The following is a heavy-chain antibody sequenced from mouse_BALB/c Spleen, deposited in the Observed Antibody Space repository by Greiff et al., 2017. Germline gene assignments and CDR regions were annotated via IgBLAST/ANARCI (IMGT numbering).Heavy chain of an antibody. D-gene: IGHD1-1*01. Sequence: DVMLVESGGGLVQPGGSLKLSCVASGFTFSNYWLNWVRQSPEKGLEWVAEIRLKSNNYATHYAESVKGRFTISRDDSKSSVYLQMNNLRAEDTGIYYCTLYYYGSSYAYWGQGTLVTGSA. CDR3: TLYYYGSSYAY. J-gene: IGHJ3*01. CDR1: GFTFSNYW. CDR2: IRLKSNNYAT. V-gene: IGHV6-6*02.